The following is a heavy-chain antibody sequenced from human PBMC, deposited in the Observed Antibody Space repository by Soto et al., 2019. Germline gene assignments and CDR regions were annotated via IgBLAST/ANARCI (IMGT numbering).Heavy chain of an antibody. CDR2: ISAYNGNT. CDR1: GYTLASYA. CDR3: ARDPPPPDY. J-gene: IGHJ4*02. V-gene: IGHV1-18*01. Sequence: GASAKPTSKASGYTLASYAISWMRQAPGQGLEWMGWISAYNGNTNYAQKLQGRVTMTTDTSTSTAYMELRSLRSDDTAVYYCARDPPPPDYWGQGTLVTVS.